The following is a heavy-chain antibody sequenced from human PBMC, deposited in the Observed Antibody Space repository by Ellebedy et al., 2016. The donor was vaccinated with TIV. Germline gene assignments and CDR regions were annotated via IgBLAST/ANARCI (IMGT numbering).Heavy chain of an antibody. CDR1: GASISSSSDF. CDR2: ISYSYSGTT. Sequence: SETLSLTXAVSGASISSSSDFWGWIRQPPGKGLEWLGSISYSYSGTTYYNPSLRGRVTISIDTSKNHCSLKLSSVTAADTAVYFGAKLRCSGGSCYSWAYDVWGRGTLVAVSS. V-gene: IGHV4-39*02. CDR3: AKLRCSGGSCYSWAYDV. D-gene: IGHD2-15*01. J-gene: IGHJ2*01.